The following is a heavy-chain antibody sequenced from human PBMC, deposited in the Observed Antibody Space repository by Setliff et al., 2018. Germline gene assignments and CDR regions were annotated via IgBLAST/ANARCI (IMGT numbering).Heavy chain of an antibody. CDR2: IYYRGST. J-gene: IGHJ3*02. D-gene: IGHD3-22*01. CDR1: GGSIRDYY. V-gene: IGHV4-59*12. CDR3: ARGRYYDVSDYSGDAFDI. Sequence: PSETLSLTCTVSGGSIRDYYWNWIRQSPGKGLEWIGYIYYRGSTNYNSSLKSRVTMSVDTPKNQFSLKLSSVTAADMGVFYCARGRYYDVSDYSGDAFDIWGQGTLVTVSS.